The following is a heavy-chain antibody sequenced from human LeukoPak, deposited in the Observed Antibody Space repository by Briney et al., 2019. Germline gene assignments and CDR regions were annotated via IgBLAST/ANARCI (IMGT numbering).Heavy chain of an antibody. V-gene: IGHV3-48*04. Sequence: GGSLRLSCAASGFTFSDYSMNWVRQAPGKGLEWISWVGISSGNTKYAASVKGRFTISGDNAKNSLCLQMNSLRVEGTAVYYCARDHNYAFDNWGQGTLVTVSS. CDR1: GFTFSDYS. D-gene: IGHD1-1*01. CDR3: ARDHNYAFDN. CDR2: VGISSGNT. J-gene: IGHJ4*02.